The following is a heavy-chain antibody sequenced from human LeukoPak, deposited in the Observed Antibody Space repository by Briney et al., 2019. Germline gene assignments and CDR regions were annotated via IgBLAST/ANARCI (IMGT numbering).Heavy chain of an antibody. J-gene: IGHJ4*02. V-gene: IGHV1-18*01. CDR3: AREPYYYGSGCYLAPDY. Sequence: ASVKVSCKASGYTFTSYGISWVRQAPGQGLEWMGWISAYNGNTNYAQKLQGRVTMTTDTSTSTAYMELRSLRSDDTAVYYCAREPYYYGSGCYLAPDYWGQGTLVTVSS. CDR1: GYTFTSYG. D-gene: IGHD3-10*01. CDR2: ISAYNGNT.